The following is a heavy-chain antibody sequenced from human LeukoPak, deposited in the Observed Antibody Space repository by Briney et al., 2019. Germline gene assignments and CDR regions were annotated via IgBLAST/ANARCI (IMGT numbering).Heavy chain of an antibody. D-gene: IGHD6-19*01. CDR3: ARMLRQWLIGGFGY. Sequence: PSETLSLTCTVSGYSISSGYYWGWIRQPPGKGLEWIGSIYHSGSTYYNPSLKSRVTISVDTSNNQFSLKLSSVTAADTAVYYCARMLRQWLIGGFGYWGQGTLVTVSS. V-gene: IGHV4-38-2*02. CDR1: GYSISSGYY. J-gene: IGHJ4*02. CDR2: IYHSGST.